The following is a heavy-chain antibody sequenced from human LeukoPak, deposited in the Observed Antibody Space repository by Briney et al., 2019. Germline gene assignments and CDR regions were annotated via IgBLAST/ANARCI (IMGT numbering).Heavy chain of an antibody. CDR2: INPNSGGT. Sequence: ASVKVSCKASGYTFTVYYIHWVRQAPGQGPEWMGWINPNSGGTKYAEKFQGRVTMTRDTSISTAYMELSRLRSDDTAVYYCAQYSGYCSSTSCYENFFDYWGQGTLVTVSS. D-gene: IGHD2-2*01. J-gene: IGHJ4*02. CDR3: AQYSGYCSSTSCYENFFDY. V-gene: IGHV1-2*02. CDR1: GYTFTVYY.